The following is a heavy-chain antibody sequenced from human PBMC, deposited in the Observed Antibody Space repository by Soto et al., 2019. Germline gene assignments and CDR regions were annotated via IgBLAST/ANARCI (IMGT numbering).Heavy chain of an antibody. V-gene: IGHV3-74*01. Sequence: EVQLVESGGGLVQPGGSLRLSCAASGFTFRNYGMHWVRQAPGKGLVWVSRINSDGNIKDYADSVKGRFTISRDNARNRLYLQVNSLTDEDTAVYYCARLPVTAVTSIDYWGQGTLVSVSS. CDR3: ARLPVTAVTSIDY. CDR2: INSDGNIK. J-gene: IGHJ4*02. D-gene: IGHD2-21*02. CDR1: GFTFRNYG.